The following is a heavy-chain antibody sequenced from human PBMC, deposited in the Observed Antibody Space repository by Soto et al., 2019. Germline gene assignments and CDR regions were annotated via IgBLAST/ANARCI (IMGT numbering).Heavy chain of an antibody. D-gene: IGHD3-10*01. CDR2: MNPNSGNT. Sequence: ASVKVSCKASGYTFTSYDINWVRQATGQGLEWMGWMNPNSGNTGYAQKFQGRVTMTRNTSISTAYMELSSLRSEDTAVYYCARVVRGVMSPPYYYNGMDVWGQGTTVTVSS. V-gene: IGHV1-8*01. CDR3: ARVVRGVMSPPYYYNGMDV. CDR1: GYTFTSYD. J-gene: IGHJ6*02.